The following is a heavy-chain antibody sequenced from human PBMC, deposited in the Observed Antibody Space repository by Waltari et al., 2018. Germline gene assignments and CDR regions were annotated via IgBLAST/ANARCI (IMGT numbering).Heavy chain of an antibody. J-gene: IGHJ3*02. CDR3: ARVPGGGTIFGVVIGAFDI. CDR1: GGTFSSYA. V-gene: IGHV1-69*08. Sequence: QVQLVQSGAEVKKPGSSVKVSCKASGGTFSSYAIRWVRQAPGPGLEWMGRIIPIFGTANYAQKFQGRVTITADKSTSTAYMELSSLRSEDTAVYDCARVPGGGTIFGVVIGAFDIWGQGTMVTVSS. D-gene: IGHD3-3*01. CDR2: IIPIFGTA.